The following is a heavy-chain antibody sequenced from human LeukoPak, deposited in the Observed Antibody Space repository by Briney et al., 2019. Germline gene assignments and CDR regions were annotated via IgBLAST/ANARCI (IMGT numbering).Heavy chain of an antibody. CDR2: ISSSSSYI. J-gene: IGHJ2*01. CDR1: GFPFSSYS. Sequence: PGGSLRLSCAASGFPFSSYSMNWVRQAPGKGLEWVSSISSSSSYIYYADSVKGRFTISRDNAKNSLYLQMNSLRAEDTAVYYCARESVAGTLWYFDLWGRGTLVTVSS. CDR3: ARESVAGTLWYFDL. D-gene: IGHD6-19*01. V-gene: IGHV3-21*01.